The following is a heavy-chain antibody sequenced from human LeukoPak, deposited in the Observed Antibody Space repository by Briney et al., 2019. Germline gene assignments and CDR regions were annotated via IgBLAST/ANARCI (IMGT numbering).Heavy chain of an antibody. Sequence: ASVKVSCKASGYTFTSYDINWVRRATGQGLEWMGWMNPNSGNTGYAQKFQGRVTMTRNTSISTAYMELSSLRSEDTAVYYCARGVGCSGGSCSDYWGQGTLVTVSP. D-gene: IGHD2-15*01. CDR3: ARGVGCSGGSCSDY. CDR1: GYTFTSYD. J-gene: IGHJ4*02. V-gene: IGHV1-8*01. CDR2: MNPNSGNT.